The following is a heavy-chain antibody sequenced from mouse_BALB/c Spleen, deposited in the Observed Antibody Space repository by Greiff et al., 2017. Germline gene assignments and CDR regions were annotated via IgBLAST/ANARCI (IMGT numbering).Heavy chain of an antibody. Sequence: VQLKESGGGLVQPGGSLKLSCAASGFTFSSYGMSWVRQTPDKRLELVATINSNGGSTYYPDSVKGRFTISRDNAKNTLYLQMSSLKSEDTAMYYCARGGQWYFDVWGAGTTVTVSS. V-gene: IGHV5-6-3*01. CDR2: INSNGGST. J-gene: IGHJ1*01. D-gene: IGHD3-3*01. CDR1: GFTFSSYG. CDR3: ARGGQWYFDV.